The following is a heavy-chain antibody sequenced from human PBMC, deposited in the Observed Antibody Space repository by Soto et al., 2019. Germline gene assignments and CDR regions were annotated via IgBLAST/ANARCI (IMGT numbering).Heavy chain of an antibody. D-gene: IGHD2-15*01. J-gene: IGHJ3*02. V-gene: IGHV3-15*07. CDR1: GFTFSNAW. Sequence: GGSLRLSCAASGFTFSNAWMNWVRQAPGKGLEWVGRIKSKTDGGTTDYAAPVKGRFTISRDDSKNSLYLQMNSLKIEDTAVYYCARHGRYCSSGACYAAFDIWGQGTMVTVSS. CDR3: ARHGRYCSSGACYAAFDI. CDR2: IKSKTDGGTT.